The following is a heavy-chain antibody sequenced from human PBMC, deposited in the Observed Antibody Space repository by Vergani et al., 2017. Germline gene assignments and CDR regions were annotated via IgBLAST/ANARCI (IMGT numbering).Heavy chain of an antibody. CDR2: IIPIFGTA. J-gene: IGHJ4*02. V-gene: IGHV1-69*13. Sequence: QVQLVQSGAEVKKPGSSVKVSCKASGGTFSSYAISWVRQAPGQGLEWMGGIIPIFGTANYAQKFQGGVTITADESKSRAYMELNSLRSEDPAVYYCARGSPPPYYDILTGYSPLDYWGQGTLVTVSS. CDR3: ARGSPPPYYDILTGYSPLDY. CDR1: GGTFSSYA. D-gene: IGHD3-9*01.